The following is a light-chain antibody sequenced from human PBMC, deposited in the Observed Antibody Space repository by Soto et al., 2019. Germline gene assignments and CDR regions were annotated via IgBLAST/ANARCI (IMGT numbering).Light chain of an antibody. V-gene: IGLV1-40*01. J-gene: IGLJ1*01. CDR3: QSYDSSLKGRV. CDR2: GNS. Sequence: QSVLTQPPSVSGAPGQRGTISCTGSSSNIGAGYDVHWYQPLPGTAPKLLIYGNSNRPSGVPDRFSGSKSDTSASLAITGFQDEDEADYYCQSYDSSLKGRVFGTGTKLTVL. CDR1: SSNIGAGYD.